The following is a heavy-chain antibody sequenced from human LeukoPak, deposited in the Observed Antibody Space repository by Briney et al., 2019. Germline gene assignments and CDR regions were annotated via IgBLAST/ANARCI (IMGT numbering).Heavy chain of an antibody. CDR2: IYYSGST. J-gene: IGHJ4*02. CDR3: ARLWFGEEDY. CDR1: GGSISSGGYY. Sequence: SQTLSLTCTVSGGSISSGGYYWSWIRQHPGKGLEWIGYIYYSGSTYYNPSLKSRVTISVDTSKNQFSLKLSSVTAADTAVYYCARLWFGEEDYWGQGTLVTVSS. D-gene: IGHD3-10*01. V-gene: IGHV4-31*03.